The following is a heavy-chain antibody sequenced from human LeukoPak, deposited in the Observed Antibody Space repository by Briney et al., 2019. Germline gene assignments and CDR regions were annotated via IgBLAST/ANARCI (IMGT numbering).Heavy chain of an antibody. D-gene: IGHD5-12*01. CDR3: ARDLFRGDSGYVNNDY. V-gene: IGHV1-46*01. CDR1: GYTFTGYY. J-gene: IGHJ4*02. Sequence: GASVKVSCKASGYTFTGYYMHWVRQAPGQGLEWMGIINPSGGSTSYAQKFQGRVTMTRDTSTSTVYMELSSLRSEDTAVYYCARDLFRGDSGYVNNDYWGQGTLVTVSS. CDR2: INPSGGST.